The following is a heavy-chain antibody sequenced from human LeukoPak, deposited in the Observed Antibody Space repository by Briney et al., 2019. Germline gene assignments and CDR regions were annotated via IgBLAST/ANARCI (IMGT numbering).Heavy chain of an antibody. CDR2: ISSSGSSI. CDR1: AFTFSSYG. Sequence: PGGSPRLSCAASAFTFSSYGMNWVRRAPGKGLEWVSYISSSGSSIYYADSVKGRFTISRDNAKNSLYLQMNSLRAEDTAVYYCARVRSSTDFDYWGQGTLVTVSS. CDR3: ARVRSSTDFDY. D-gene: IGHD6-13*01. J-gene: IGHJ4*02. V-gene: IGHV3-48*03.